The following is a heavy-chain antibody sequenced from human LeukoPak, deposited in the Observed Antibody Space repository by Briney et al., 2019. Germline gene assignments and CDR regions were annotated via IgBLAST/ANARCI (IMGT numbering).Heavy chain of an antibody. CDR2: ISSTSSYI. CDR3: ARDRPRRGSSWYDP. D-gene: IGHD6-13*01. Sequence: GGSLRLSCAASGFTFSSYSMNWVRQAPGKGLEWVSSISSTSSYIYYADSVKGRFTISRDNAKNSLYLQMNSLRAEDTAVYYCARDRPRRGSSWYDPWGQGTLVTVSS. V-gene: IGHV3-21*01. CDR1: GFTFSSYS. J-gene: IGHJ5*02.